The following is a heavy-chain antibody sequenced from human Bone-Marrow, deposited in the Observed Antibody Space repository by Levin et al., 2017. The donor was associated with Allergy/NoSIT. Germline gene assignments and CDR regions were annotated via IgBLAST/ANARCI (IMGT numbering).Heavy chain of an antibody. CDR2: INYRGNT. CDR3: VIARLYSGRSVEY. J-gene: IGHJ4*02. Sequence: SETLSLTCAVSGGSFSDYYSTWIRQPPGRGLEWIGEINYRGNTNYNPSLKSRVTISVDTSKNQFSLHLNPVTAAATAVYYCVIARLYSGRSVEYWGQGTLVTVSS. D-gene: IGHD1-26*01. CDR1: GGSFSDYY. V-gene: IGHV4-34*01.